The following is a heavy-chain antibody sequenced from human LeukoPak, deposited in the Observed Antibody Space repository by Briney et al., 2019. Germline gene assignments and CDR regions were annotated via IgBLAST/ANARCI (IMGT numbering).Heavy chain of an antibody. J-gene: IGHJ4*02. CDR2: INHSGST. D-gene: IGHD6-19*01. V-gene: IGHV4-34*01. CDR1: GGSFSGYY. Sequence: SETLSLTCAVYGGSFSGYYWSWIRQPPGKGLEWIGEINHSGSTNYNPSLKSRVTMSVDTSKNQFSLKLSSVTAADTAVYYCASLAINSYSSGRDYWGQGTLVTVSS. CDR3: ASLAINSYSSGRDY.